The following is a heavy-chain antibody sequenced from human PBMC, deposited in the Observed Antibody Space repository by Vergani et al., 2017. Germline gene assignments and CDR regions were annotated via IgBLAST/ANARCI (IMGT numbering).Heavy chain of an antibody. Sequence: QVQLQESGPGLVKPSETLSLTCTVSGGSISSYYWSWIRQPPGKGLEWIGSIYYSGSTYYNPSLKSRVTISVDTSKNQFSLKLSSVTAADTAVDYCASALAAANRWFDPWGQGTMVTVSS. V-gene: IGHV4-59*05. J-gene: IGHJ5*02. CDR3: ASALAAANRWFDP. D-gene: IGHD2-15*01. CDR1: GGSISSYY. CDR2: IYYSGST.